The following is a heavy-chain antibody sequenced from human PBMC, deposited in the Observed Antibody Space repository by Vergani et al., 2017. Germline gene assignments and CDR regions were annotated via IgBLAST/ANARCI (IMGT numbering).Heavy chain of an antibody. D-gene: IGHD6-13*01. CDR1: GFTFSSYA. V-gene: IGHV3-23*01. J-gene: IGHJ4*02. CDR2: ISGSGGST. CDR3: AKPPAPGYSSSWYFDY. Sequence: EVQLLESGGGLVQPGGSLRLSCAASGFTFSSYAMSWVRQAPGKGLEWVSAISGSGGSTYYADSVKGRFTISRDNSKNTLYLQMNILRAEDTAVYYCAKPPAPGYSSSWYFDYWGQGTLVTVSS.